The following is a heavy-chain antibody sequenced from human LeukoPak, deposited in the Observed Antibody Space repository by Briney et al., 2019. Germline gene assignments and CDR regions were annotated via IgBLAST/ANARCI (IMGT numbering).Heavy chain of an antibody. CDR1: GYTFTSYG. CDR3: ARGITAAAFFDY. V-gene: IGHV1-18*01. CDR2: ISGYNGNA. D-gene: IGHD6-13*01. J-gene: IGHJ4*02. Sequence: ASVKVSCKASGYTFTSYGLSWVRQAPGQGLEWMGWISGYNGNANYAQKFQGRVTMTTDTSTSTAYMELRSLKSDDTAVYYCARGITAAAFFDYWGQGALVTVSS.